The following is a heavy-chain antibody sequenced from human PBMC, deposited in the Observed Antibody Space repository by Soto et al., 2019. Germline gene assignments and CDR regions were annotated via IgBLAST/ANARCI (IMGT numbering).Heavy chain of an antibody. J-gene: IGHJ5*02. D-gene: IGHD3-22*01. CDR1: GGPIISTNYY. Sequence: PSETLSLTCTVSGGPIISTNYYWGWIRQHPGKGLEWIGYIYYSGSTYYNPSLKSRVTISVDTSKNQFSLKLSSVTAADTAVYYCARDRAGARGYYDSSSQNWFDPWGQGTLVTVSS. V-gene: IGHV4-31*03. CDR3: ARDRAGARGYYDSSSQNWFDP. CDR2: IYYSGST.